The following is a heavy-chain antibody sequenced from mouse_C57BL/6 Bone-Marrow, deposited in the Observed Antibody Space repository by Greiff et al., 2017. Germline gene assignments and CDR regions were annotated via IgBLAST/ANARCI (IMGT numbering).Heavy chain of an antibody. Sequence: QVQLKESGAELARPGASVKMSCKASGYTFTSYTMHWVKQRPGQGLEWIGYINPSSGYTKYNQKFKDKATLTADKSSSTAYMQLSSLTSEDSAVYYCARSATAQALDYWDQGTALTVSS. J-gene: IGHJ2*01. D-gene: IGHD3-2*02. CDR3: ARSATAQALDY. CDR2: INPSSGYT. CDR1: GYTFTSYT. V-gene: IGHV1-4*01.